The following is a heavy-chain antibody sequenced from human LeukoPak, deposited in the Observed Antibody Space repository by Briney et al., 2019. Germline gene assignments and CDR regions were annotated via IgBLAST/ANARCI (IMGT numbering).Heavy chain of an antibody. V-gene: IGHV3-48*04. J-gene: IGHJ6*03. D-gene: IGHD2-15*01. CDR3: ARVLRYCSGGNCYSGGLGYMDV. CDR1: GFTFTTYA. CDR2: ISSSGSTI. Sequence: GGSLRLSCAASGFTFTTYAMSWVRQAPGKGLEWGSYISSSGSTIYYADSVKGRFTISRDNAKNSLYLQMNSLRAEDTAVYYCARVLRYCSGGNCYSGGLGYMDVWGKGTTVTISS.